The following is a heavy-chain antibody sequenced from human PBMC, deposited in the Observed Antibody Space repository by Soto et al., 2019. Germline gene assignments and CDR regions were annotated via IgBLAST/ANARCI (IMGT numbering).Heavy chain of an antibody. CDR2: INAGNGNT. J-gene: IGHJ6*02. CDR1: GYTFTSYA. CDR3: ARVGRVRGLWGVGYGMDV. V-gene: IGHV1-3*01. Sequence: QVQLVQSGAEVKKPGASVKVSCKASGYTFTSYAMHWVRQAPGQRREWMGWINAGNGNTKYSQKFQVIGTITRDTSASTAYMELSSLRSEDTAVYYCARVGRVRGLWGVGYGMDVWGQGTTVTVSS. D-gene: IGHD3-16*01.